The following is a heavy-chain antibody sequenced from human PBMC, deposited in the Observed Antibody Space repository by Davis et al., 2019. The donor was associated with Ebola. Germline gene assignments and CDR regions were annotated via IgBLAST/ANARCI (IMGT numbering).Heavy chain of an antibody. CDR1: GGSFSSYY. D-gene: IGHD1-26*01. J-gene: IGHJ1*01. CDR3: ASRGRIVGAFQH. Sequence: PGGSLRLSCAVYGGSFSSYYWSWVRQPPGKGLEWIGEIYHSGSTNYNPSLKSRVTISVDKSKNQFSLKLSSVTAADTAVYYCASRGRIVGAFQHWGQGTLVTVSS. V-gene: IGHV4-34*01. CDR2: IYHSGST.